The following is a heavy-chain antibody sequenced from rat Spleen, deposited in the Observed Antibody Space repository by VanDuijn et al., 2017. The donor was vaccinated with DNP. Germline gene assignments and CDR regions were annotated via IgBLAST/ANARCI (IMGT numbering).Heavy chain of an antibody. CDR3: ARSQGYYYDGSYYPFAY. CDR2: IWSGGST. D-gene: IGHD1-12*02. CDR1: GFSLTSYG. J-gene: IGHJ3*01. Sequence: QVQLKESGPGLVQPSQTLSLTCTVSGFSLTSYGVSWVRQPPGKGLEWIGAIWSGGSTDYNSVLKSRLSISRDTSKSQVFLKMNSGQTEDTAMYFCARSQGYYYDGSYYPFAYWGQGTLVTVSS. V-gene: IGHV2-16*01.